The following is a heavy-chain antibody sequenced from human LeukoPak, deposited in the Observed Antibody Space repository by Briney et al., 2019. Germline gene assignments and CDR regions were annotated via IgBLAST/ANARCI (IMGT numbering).Heavy chain of an antibody. CDR2: ISYDGSNK. Sequence: GGSLRLSCAASGFTFSSYGMHWVRQAAGKGLEWVAVISYDGSNKYYADSVKGRFTISRDNSKNTLYLQMNSLRAEDTAVYYCARGTNYYDSSGPLGYWGQGTLVTVSS. D-gene: IGHD3-22*01. V-gene: IGHV3-30*03. CDR1: GFTFSSYG. CDR3: ARGTNYYDSSGPLGY. J-gene: IGHJ4*02.